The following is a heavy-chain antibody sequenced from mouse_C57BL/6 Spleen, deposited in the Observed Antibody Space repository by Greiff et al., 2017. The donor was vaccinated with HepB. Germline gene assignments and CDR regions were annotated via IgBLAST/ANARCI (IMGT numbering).Heavy chain of an antibody. CDR3: ARGAITTVVATNFED. CDR2: IYPGSGST. J-gene: IGHJ2*01. Sequence: QVQLQQPGAELVKPGASVSMSCKASGFTFTSYWITWVKQRPGQGLEWIGDIYPGSGSTNYNEKFKRKATLTGDTSSSTAYMQLSSLTSEDSAVYDWARGAITTVVATNFEDWGKGTTLTV. D-gene: IGHD1-1*01. CDR1: GFTFTSYW. V-gene: IGHV1-55*01.